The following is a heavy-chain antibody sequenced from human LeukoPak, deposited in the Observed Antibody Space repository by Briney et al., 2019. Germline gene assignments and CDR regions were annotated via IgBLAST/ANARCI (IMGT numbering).Heavy chain of an antibody. Sequence: PGGSLRLSCAASGFTFSSYAMSWVRQAPGKGLEWVSAISGSGGSTYYADSVKGRFTISRDNSKNTLYLQMNSLRAEDTAVYYCAKEGGYCSGGSCYQLTDYWGQGTLVTVSS. D-gene: IGHD2-15*01. CDR2: ISGSGGST. CDR3: AKEGGYCSGGSCYQLTDY. CDR1: GFTFSSYA. J-gene: IGHJ4*02. V-gene: IGHV3-23*01.